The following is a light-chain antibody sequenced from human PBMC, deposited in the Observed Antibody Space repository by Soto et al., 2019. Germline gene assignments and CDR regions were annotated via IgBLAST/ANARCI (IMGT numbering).Light chain of an antibody. J-gene: IGKJ2*01. Sequence: IVLTQSPGTLSLSPGDTATLSCGASQSVRDNYLAWYQKKPAQAPRLLIYGADARAAGITDRFSGSGSGTDFTLTISRLQPEDFAVYYCQQYGASPFTFGQGTKLEIK. CDR3: QQYGASPFT. CDR2: GAD. CDR1: QSVRDNY. V-gene: IGKV3-20*01.